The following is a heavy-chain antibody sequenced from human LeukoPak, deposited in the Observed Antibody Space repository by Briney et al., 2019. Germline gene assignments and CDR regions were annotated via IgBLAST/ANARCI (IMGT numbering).Heavy chain of an antibody. D-gene: IGHD5-24*01. V-gene: IGHV4-4*09. J-gene: IGHJ3*02. CDR3: ARAKDGYLSDAFDI. CDR1: GSISGYY. Sequence: SETLSLTCTVSGSISGYYWGWIRQPPGKGLEWIGHIYTSGSTNYHPSLKSRLTISLDAPKNQLSLKLGSVTAADTAVYYCARAKDGYLSDAFDIWGQGTTVTVSS. CDR2: IYTSGST.